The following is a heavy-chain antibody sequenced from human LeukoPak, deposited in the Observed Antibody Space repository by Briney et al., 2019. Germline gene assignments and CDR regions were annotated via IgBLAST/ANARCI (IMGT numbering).Heavy chain of an antibody. J-gene: IGHJ4*02. Sequence: GGSLRLSCDASGFTFSSYGMNWVRQAPGEGLEWVSGVTSGGSPYYADSVQGRFTVSRDNTKNTLYVQMNSLRAEDTALYYCARDIYPDSSGTAFDSWGQGILVTVS. V-gene: IGHV3-23*01. D-gene: IGHD3-22*01. CDR3: ARDIYPDSSGTAFDS. CDR1: GFTFSSYG. CDR2: VTSGGSP.